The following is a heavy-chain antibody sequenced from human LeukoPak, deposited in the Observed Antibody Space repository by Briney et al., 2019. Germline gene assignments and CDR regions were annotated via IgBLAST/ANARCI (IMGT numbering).Heavy chain of an antibody. D-gene: IGHD3-10*01. V-gene: IGHV3-53*01. J-gene: IGHJ4*02. CDR2: IYSGGST. Sequence: GESLRLSCAASGFTVSSNYMSWVRQAPGKGLEWVSVIYSGGSTYYADSVKGRFTISRDNSKNTLYLQMNSLRAEDTAVYYCARVKSYYGSGSYYEGYYFDYWGQGTLVTVSS. CDR3: ARVKSYYGSGSYYEGYYFDY. CDR1: GFTVSSNY.